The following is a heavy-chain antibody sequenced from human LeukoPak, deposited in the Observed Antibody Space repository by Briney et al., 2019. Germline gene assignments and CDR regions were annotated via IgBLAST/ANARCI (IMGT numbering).Heavy chain of an antibody. D-gene: IGHD2-2*01. CDR1: GFTFSSYS. CDR2: ISTGSSII. V-gene: IGHV3-48*04. CDR3: ARGRYSSRSGGYYFDI. Sequence: GGSLRLSCVGSGFTFSSYSMNWVCQAPGKGLEWVSYISTGSSIIYYADSVKGRFTISRDNAKNSLYLQMNSLRAEDTAVYYCARGRYSSRSGGYYFDIWGQGTLVTVSS. J-gene: IGHJ4*02.